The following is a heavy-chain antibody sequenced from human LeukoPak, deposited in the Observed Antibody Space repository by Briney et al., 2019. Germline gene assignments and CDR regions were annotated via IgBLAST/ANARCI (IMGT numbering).Heavy chain of an antibody. J-gene: IGHJ5*02. CDR1: GFTFSDYY. D-gene: IGHD3-22*01. CDR2: ISSSGSTI. Sequence: GGSLRLSCAASGFTFSDYYMSWIRQAPGKWLEWVSYISSSGSTIYYADSVKGRFTISRDNAKNSLYLQMNSLRAEDAAVYYCARMYYYDPAWFDPWGQGPLVTVSS. CDR3: ARMYYYDPAWFDP. V-gene: IGHV3-11*04.